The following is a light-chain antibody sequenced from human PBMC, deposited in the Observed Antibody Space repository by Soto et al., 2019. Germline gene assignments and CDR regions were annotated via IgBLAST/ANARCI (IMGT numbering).Light chain of an antibody. CDR2: KAS. Sequence: DIPMTQSPSTLSASVGDRVTITCRASQSISIWLAWYQQKPGKAPKLLIYKASSLESGVPSRFSGSGSGTEFTLTISSLQPDDFATYYCQQYNGYWTFGQGTKVEIK. J-gene: IGKJ1*01. V-gene: IGKV1-5*03. CDR3: QQYNGYWT. CDR1: QSISIW.